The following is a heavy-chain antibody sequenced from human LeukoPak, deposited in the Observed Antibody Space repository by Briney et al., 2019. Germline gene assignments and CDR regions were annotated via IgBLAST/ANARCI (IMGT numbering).Heavy chain of an antibody. CDR3: ARDGNPMDYYDSSGYYLPPY. D-gene: IGHD3-22*01. Sequence: GGSLRLSCAASGFTFSSYATSWVRQAPGKGLEWVSAISGSGGSTYYADSVKGRFTISRDNSKNTLYLQMNSLRAEDTAVYYCARDGNPMDYYDSSGYYLPPYWGQGTLVTVSS. CDR1: GFTFSSYA. V-gene: IGHV3-23*01. J-gene: IGHJ4*02. CDR2: ISGSGGST.